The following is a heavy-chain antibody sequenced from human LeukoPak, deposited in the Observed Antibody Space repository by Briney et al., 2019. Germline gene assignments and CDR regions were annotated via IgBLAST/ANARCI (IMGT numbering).Heavy chain of an antibody. V-gene: IGHV6-1*01. CDR1: GDSVSSNSAA. Sequence: SQTLSLTCAISGDSVSSNSAAWNWIRQSPSRGLEWLGRTYYRSKWYNDYAVSVKSRITINPDTSNNQFSLQLNSVTPEDTAVYYCARTPYGDYDYYYGMDVWGQGTTVTVSS. D-gene: IGHD4-17*01. CDR2: TYYRSKWYN. CDR3: ARTPYGDYDYYYGMDV. J-gene: IGHJ6*02.